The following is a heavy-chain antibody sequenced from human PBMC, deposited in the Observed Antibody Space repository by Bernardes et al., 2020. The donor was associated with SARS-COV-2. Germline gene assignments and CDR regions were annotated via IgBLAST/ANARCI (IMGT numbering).Heavy chain of an antibody. J-gene: IGHJ5*02. D-gene: IGHD4-17*01. CDR3: ARRGRYGVRYDPYNWFDP. V-gene: IGHV4-39*01. CDR2: IYYSGST. Sequence: SETLSLTCTVSGGSISSSSYYWGWIRQPPGKGLEWIGSIYYSGSTYYNPSLKSRVTISVDTSKNQFSLKLSSVTAADTAVYYCARRGRYGVRYDPYNWFDPWGQGTLVTVSS. CDR1: GGSISSSSYY.